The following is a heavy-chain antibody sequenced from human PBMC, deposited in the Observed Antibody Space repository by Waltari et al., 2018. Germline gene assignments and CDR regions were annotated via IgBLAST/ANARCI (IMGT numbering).Heavy chain of an antibody. J-gene: IGHJ6*02. V-gene: IGHV4-34*01. CDR1: GGSFSGYY. CDR3: AGTYYYDSSGYYYYYGMDV. Sequence: QVQLQQWGAGLLKPSETLSLTCAVYGGSFSGYYWSWIRQPPGKGLEWIGEINHSGSTNYNPSLKSRVTISVDTSKNQFSLKLSSVTAAYTAVYYCAGTYYYDSSGYYYYYGMDVWGQGTTVTVSS. D-gene: IGHD3-22*01. CDR2: INHSGST.